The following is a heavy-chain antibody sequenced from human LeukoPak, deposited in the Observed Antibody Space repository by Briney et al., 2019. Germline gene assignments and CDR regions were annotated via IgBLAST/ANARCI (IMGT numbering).Heavy chain of an antibody. Sequence: GGSLRLSCAASGFTFSDYYMSWIRQAPGKGLDWVSYISSSGSTIYYADSVKGRFTISRDNAKNSLYLQMNSLRAEDTAVYYCARDEYYCSGGSCYLHWGQGTLVTVSS. CDR1: GFTFSDYY. CDR2: ISSSGSTI. D-gene: IGHD2-15*01. CDR3: ARDEYYCSGGSCYLH. J-gene: IGHJ4*02. V-gene: IGHV3-11*01.